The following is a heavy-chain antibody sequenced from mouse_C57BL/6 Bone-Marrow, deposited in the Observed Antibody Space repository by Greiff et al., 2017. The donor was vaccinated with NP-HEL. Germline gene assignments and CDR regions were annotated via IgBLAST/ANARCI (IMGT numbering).Heavy chain of an antibody. Sequence: QVQLQQPGAELVKPGASVKLSCKASGYTFTSYWMQWVKQRPGQGLEWIGEIDPSDSYTNYNQKFKGKATLTVDTSSSTAYMQLSSLTSEDSAVYYCARQGVVDRGTWFAYWGQGTLVTVSA. V-gene: IGHV1-50*01. CDR1: GYTFTSYW. D-gene: IGHD1-1*01. J-gene: IGHJ3*01. CDR3: ARQGVVDRGTWFAY. CDR2: IDPSDSYT.